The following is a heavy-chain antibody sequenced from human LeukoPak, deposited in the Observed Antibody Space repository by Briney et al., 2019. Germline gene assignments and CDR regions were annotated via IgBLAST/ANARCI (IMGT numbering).Heavy chain of an antibody. CDR1: GGSISSYY. CDR3: ARGGHTNPSFYY. Sequence: PSETLSLTCTVSGGSISSYYWSWLRQPPGKGLEWIGYIYYSGSTNYNPSLKSRVTISVDTSKNQFSLKLSSVTAADTAVYYCARGGHTNPSFYYWGQGTLVTVSS. CDR2: IYYSGST. D-gene: IGHD1-26*01. V-gene: IGHV4-59*01. J-gene: IGHJ4*02.